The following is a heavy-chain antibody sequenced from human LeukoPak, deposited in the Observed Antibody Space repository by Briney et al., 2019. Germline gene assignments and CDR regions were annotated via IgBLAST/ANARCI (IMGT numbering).Heavy chain of an antibody. V-gene: IGHV1-69*13. CDR2: IIPIFGTA. CDR3: ARVYGDYYDY. J-gene: IGHJ4*02. D-gene: IGHD4-17*01. CDR1: GGTFSSYA. Sequence: ASVKVSCRSYGGTFSSYAISWVRQAPGQGLEWMGGIIPIFGTANYAQKFQGRVTITADESTSTAYMELSSLRSEDTAVYYCARVYGDYYDYWGQGTLVTVSS.